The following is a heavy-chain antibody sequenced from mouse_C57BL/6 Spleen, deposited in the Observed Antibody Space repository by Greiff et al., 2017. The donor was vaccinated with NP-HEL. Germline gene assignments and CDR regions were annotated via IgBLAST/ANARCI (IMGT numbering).Heavy chain of an antibody. CDR2: ISYDGSN. Sequence: VQLQQSGPGLVKPSQSLSLTCSVTGYSITSGYYWNWIRQFPGNKLEWMGYISYDGSNNYNPYLKNRIAITRDTSKNQFFLKLNSVTTEDTATYYCARAHIYYDYDAWFAYWGQGTLVTVSA. D-gene: IGHD2-4*01. V-gene: IGHV3-6*01. J-gene: IGHJ3*01. CDR1: GYSITSGYY. CDR3: ARAHIYYDYDAWFAY.